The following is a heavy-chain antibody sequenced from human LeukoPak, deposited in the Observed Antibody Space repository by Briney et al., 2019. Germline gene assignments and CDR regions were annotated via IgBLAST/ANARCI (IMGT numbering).Heavy chain of an antibody. D-gene: IGHD6-19*01. Sequence: PGGSLRLSCAASGFTFSNYGMNWVRQAPGKGLEWVSGISGSGDSTHYADSVKGRFTISRDNSKNTLYLQMNSLRVEDTAVYYCAKDYSTGWYNVWGYWGQGTLVTVSS. CDR1: GFTFSNYG. V-gene: IGHV3-23*01. CDR2: ISGSGDST. CDR3: AKDYSTGWYNVWGY. J-gene: IGHJ4*02.